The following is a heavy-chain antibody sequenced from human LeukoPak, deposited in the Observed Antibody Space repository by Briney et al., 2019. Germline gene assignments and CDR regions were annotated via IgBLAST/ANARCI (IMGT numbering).Heavy chain of an antibody. D-gene: IGHD2-2*01. CDR2: IKSKSYGETM. CDR1: GFTFGDYA. J-gene: IGHJ4*02. CDR3: ARGSYQFDY. V-gene: IGHV3-49*03. Sequence: PGGSLRLSCTASGFTFGDYAMSRFRQAPGRGLEWVGFIKSKSYGETMDYAASVKGRFIISRDDSRSIAYLQMNSLKTEDTAIYYCARGSYQFDYWAQGTLVTVSS.